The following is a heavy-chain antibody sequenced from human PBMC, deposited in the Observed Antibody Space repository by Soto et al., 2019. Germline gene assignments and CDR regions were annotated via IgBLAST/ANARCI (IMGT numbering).Heavy chain of an antibody. D-gene: IGHD3-10*01. CDR3: ARASFITRVRGGHFYFYGMHI. J-gene: IGHJ6*02. Sequence: QVHLVESGGGVVHPGRSLRLSCTASGFTFSDYAIHWVRQAPGKGLEWVAVISFDGSNRYFADSVKGRFTISRDNSTDTLYLQLKSLRAQDTALNYCARASFITRVRGGHFYFYGMHIWGQGTTVIVSS. CDR1: GFTFSDYA. V-gene: IGHV3-30-3*01. CDR2: ISFDGSNR.